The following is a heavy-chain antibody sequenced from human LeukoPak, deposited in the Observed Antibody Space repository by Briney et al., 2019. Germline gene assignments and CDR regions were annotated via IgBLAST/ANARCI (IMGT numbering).Heavy chain of an antibody. J-gene: IGHJ4*02. D-gene: IGHD3/OR15-3a*01. V-gene: IGHV3-23*01. Sequence: GGSLRLSCAASGFTFSSYGMSWVRQAPGKGLEWVSAISGSGGSTYYADSVKGRFTISRDNAKKSLYLQMNSLRAEDTAVYYCARDSGFSGTQRGEYWGQGTLVTVSS. CDR3: ARDSGFSGTQRGEY. CDR1: GFTFSSYG. CDR2: ISGSGGST.